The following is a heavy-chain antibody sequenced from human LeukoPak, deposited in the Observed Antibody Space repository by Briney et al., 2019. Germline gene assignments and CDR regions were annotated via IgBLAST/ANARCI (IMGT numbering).Heavy chain of an antibody. Sequence: SETLSLTCTASGGSISSYYWSWIRQPPGKGLEWIGYIYYSGSTNYNPSLKSRVTISVDTSKNQFSVKLSSVTAADTAVYYCARGAHYYDSSGYYYWGQGTLVTVSS. CDR3: ARGAHYYDSSGYYY. CDR1: GGSISSYY. D-gene: IGHD3-22*01. CDR2: IYYSGST. V-gene: IGHV4-59*01. J-gene: IGHJ4*02.